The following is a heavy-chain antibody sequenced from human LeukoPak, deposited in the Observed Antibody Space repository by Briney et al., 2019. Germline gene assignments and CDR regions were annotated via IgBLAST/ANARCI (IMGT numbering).Heavy chain of an antibody. Sequence: GGSLRLSCVASGFTFSSYAMSWVRQAPGKGLEWVSAISGSGGSTYYADSVKGRFTISRDNSKNTLYLQMNSLRAEDTAVYYCAKVLFSSGWYSFPFDYWGQGTLVTVSS. CDR3: AKVLFSSGWYSFPFDY. CDR2: ISGSGGST. D-gene: IGHD6-19*01. J-gene: IGHJ4*02. V-gene: IGHV3-23*01. CDR1: GFTFSSYA.